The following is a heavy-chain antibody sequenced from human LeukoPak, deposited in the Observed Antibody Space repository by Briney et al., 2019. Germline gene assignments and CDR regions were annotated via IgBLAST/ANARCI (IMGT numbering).Heavy chain of an antibody. CDR1: GFTFGSYW. CDR2: IKEDGSEK. V-gene: IGHV3-7*05. D-gene: IGHD6-19*01. J-gene: IGHJ4*02. Sequence: PGGSLRLSCAASGFTFGSYWMRWVRQAPGKGLEGVGNIKEDGSEKYYVDSVKGRFTISRDNATNSLYLQMNSLRAEDTAVYYCATQFWWAAVGDTVLDDWGQGTLVTVYS. CDR3: ATQFWWAAVGDTVLDD.